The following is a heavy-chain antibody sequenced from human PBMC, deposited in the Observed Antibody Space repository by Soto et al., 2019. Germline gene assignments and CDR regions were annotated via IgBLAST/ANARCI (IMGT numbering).Heavy chain of an antibody. D-gene: IGHD2-21*02. J-gene: IGHJ4*02. V-gene: IGHV4-31*03. Sequence: PSETLSLTCTVSGDSISKGGYYWNWIRQRPGKGLEWIGYIYYSGSTYYNPSLKSRVTISIDTSVNQFFLMLTSVAAADTAVYYCARDLRLDSSGQGTLVTVSS. CDR2: IYYSGST. CDR3: ARDLRLDS. CDR1: GDSISKGGYY.